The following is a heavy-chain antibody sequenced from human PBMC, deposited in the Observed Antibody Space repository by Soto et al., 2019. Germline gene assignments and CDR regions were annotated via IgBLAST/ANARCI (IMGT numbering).Heavy chain of an antibody. CDR1: GGKFVNYG. CDR3: ARCVTIFGVGLSEV. Sequence: GVLQLLSCAASGGKFVNYGMSWIRKTQGKGLEWVSYISSSSSTIYYADSVKGRFTISRDNAKNSLYLQMNSLRAEDTAVYYCARCVTIFGVGLSEVLGNGSTVTVSS. V-gene: IGHV3-48*01. J-gene: IGHJ6*03. D-gene: IGHD3-3*01. CDR2: ISSSSSTI.